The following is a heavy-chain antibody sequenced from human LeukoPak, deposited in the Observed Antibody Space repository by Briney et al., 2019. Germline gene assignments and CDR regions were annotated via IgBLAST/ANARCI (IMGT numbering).Heavy chain of an antibody. CDR3: ARAGPRLCSGGSCRRAFDI. D-gene: IGHD2-15*01. Sequence: SSETLSLTCTVSGGSISSYYWSWIRQPAGKGLEWIGRISTSGSTNYNPSLKNRVTMSVDTSKNQFSLKLSCVTAADTAVCCCARAGPRLCSGGSCRRAFDIWGQGTMGTVSS. V-gene: IGHV4-4*07. CDR1: GGSISSYY. J-gene: IGHJ3*02. CDR2: ISTSGST.